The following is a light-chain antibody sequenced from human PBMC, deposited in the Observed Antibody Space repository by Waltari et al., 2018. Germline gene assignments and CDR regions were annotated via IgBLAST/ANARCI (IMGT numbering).Light chain of an antibody. CDR1: SSDVGGYNY. CDR3: RSYTSSSTLGV. Sequence: QSALTQPASVSGSPGQSITISCTGTSSDVGGYNYVSWYQQHPGKAPKLMIYEVSNRPSGVSNRFSGSKSGNTASLTISGLQAEDEADYYCRSYTSSSTLGVFGGGTKLTVI. V-gene: IGLV2-14*01. CDR2: EVS. J-gene: IGLJ2*01.